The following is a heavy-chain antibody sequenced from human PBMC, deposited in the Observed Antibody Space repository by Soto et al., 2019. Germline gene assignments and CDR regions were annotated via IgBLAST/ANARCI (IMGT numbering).Heavy chain of an antibody. CDR1: GFTFDTYA. CDR3: AKRGPGSDYYYGLDV. CDR2: ISASGSST. Sequence: EVQLLESGGGLVQPGGSLRLSCVPSGFTFDTYAMSWVRQIPGKGLEWVSTISASGSSTYYADSVKGRVTVSRDNVKKTLHLQLNSVTAEDAAVYYCAKRGPGSDYYYGLDVWGQGTTVTVSS. V-gene: IGHV3-23*01. D-gene: IGHD2-15*01. J-gene: IGHJ6*02.